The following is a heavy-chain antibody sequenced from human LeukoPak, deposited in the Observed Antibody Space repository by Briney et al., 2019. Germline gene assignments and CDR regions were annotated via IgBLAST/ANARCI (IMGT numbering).Heavy chain of an antibody. J-gene: IGHJ5*02. CDR1: KFTFSSYA. V-gene: IGHV3-48*04. D-gene: IGHD5-24*01. CDR2: ISSSGSTI. Sequence: AGGSLRLSCAASKFTFSSYAMSWVRQAPGKGLEWVSYISSSGSTIYYADSVKGRFTISRDNAKNSLYLQMNSLRAEDTAVYYCARVLGRDGYNHWGQGTLVTVSS. CDR3: ARVLGRDGYNH.